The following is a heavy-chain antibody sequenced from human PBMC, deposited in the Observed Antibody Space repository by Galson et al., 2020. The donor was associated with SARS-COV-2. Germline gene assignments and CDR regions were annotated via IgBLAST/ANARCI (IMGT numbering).Heavy chain of an antibody. V-gene: IGHV6-1*01. Sequence: SQTLSLTCAISGDNVSSNRAAWNWIRQSPSRGLEWLGRTYYRSKWNNDYAVSMKGRLIINADTSKNQFSLQLDSVTPEDTAVYYCARDPSDWTFFDYWGQRTLVTVSS. CDR3: ARDPSDWTFFDY. D-gene: IGHD1-1*01. CDR2: TYYRSKWNN. CDR1: GDNVSSNRAA. J-gene: IGHJ4*02.